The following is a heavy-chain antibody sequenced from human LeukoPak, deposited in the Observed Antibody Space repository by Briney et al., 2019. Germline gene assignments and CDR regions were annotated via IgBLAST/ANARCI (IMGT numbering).Heavy chain of an antibody. D-gene: IGHD3-10*01. J-gene: IGHJ4*02. CDR3: ARRRFGEFFLDY. CDR2: IYYSGST. V-gene: IGHV4-59*01. Sequence: SETLSLTCTVSGGSISNYYWSWIRQPPGKGLEWIGYIYYSGSTDYNPSLKSRVTISVDTSKNQFSLKLSSVTAADTAVYYCARRRFGEFFLDYWGQGTLVTVSS. CDR1: GGSISNYY.